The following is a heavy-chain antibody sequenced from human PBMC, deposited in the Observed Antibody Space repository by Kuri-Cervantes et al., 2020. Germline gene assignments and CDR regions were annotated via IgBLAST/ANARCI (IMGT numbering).Heavy chain of an antibody. V-gene: IGHV4-34*01. J-gene: IGHJ4*01. CDR1: GESFKGYY. CDR2: IHDSGNT. CDR3: ARQDRNFDY. Sequence: SETLSLTCAVYGESFKGYYWSWLRQSPGKGLEWIGEIHDSGNTNYNPSLKSRVAISVDKSKNQFSLNLTSVTAADTAVYYCARQDRNFDYWGQGTLVTVSS.